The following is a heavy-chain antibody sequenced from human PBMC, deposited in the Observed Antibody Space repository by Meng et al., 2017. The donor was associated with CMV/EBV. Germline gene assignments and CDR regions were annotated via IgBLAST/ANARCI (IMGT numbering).Heavy chain of an antibody. V-gene: IGHV4-34*01. J-gene: IGHJ6*02. Sequence: GSLRLSCAVYGGSFSGYYWSWIRQPPGKGLEWIGEINHSGSTNYNPSLKSRVTISVDTSKNQFSLKLSSVTAADTAVYYCARGHRYCSSTSCYLYYGMDVWGQGTTVTVS. D-gene: IGHD2-2*01. CDR1: GGSFSGYY. CDR3: ARGHRYCSSTSCYLYYGMDV. CDR2: INHSGST.